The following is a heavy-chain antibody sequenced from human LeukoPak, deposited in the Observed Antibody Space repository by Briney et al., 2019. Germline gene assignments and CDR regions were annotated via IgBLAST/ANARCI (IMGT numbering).Heavy chain of an antibody. CDR1: GFTFSSYS. J-gene: IGHJ4*02. V-gene: IGHV3-48*04. CDR3: ARIVGY. CDR2: ISSSSSTI. Sequence: PGGSLRLSCAASGFTFSSYSMDWVRQAPGKGLEWVSYISSSSSTIYYADSVKGRFTISRDNAKNSLYLQMNSLRAEDTAVYYCARIVGYWGQGTLVTVSS. D-gene: IGHD3-16*02.